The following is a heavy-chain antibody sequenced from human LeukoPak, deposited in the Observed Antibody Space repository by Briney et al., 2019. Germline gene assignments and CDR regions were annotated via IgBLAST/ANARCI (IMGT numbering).Heavy chain of an antibody. V-gene: IGHV3-64*01. CDR2: ISSNGVAT. D-gene: IGHD1-7*01. CDR3: VRVGNYREFDY. Sequence: PGGSLRLSCAASGFTFSNYALHWVRQAPGKGLEYVSAISSNGVATFYANSVKGRFTISRDNSKNTLYLQMGSLGAEDMAVYYCVRVGNYREFDYWGQGTLVTVSS. J-gene: IGHJ4*02. CDR1: GFTFSNYA.